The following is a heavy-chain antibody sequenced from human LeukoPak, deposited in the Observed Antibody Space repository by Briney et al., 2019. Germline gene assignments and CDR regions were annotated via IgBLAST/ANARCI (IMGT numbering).Heavy chain of an antibody. D-gene: IGHD2-15*01. V-gene: IGHV3-21*01. CDR2: ISSSSSYI. CDR3: ARAECSGGSCYFDY. J-gene: IGHJ4*02. CDR1: GFTFSSYS. Sequence: GGPLRLSCAASGFTFSSYSMNWVRQAPGKGLEWVSSISSSSSYIYYADSVKGRFTISRDNAKNSLYLQMNSLRAEDTAVYYCARAECSGGSCYFDYWGQGTLVTVSS.